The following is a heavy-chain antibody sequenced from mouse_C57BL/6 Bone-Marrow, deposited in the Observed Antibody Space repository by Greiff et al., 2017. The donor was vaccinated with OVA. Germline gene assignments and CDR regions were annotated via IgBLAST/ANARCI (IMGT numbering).Heavy chain of an antibody. CDR1: GYTFTSYG. Sequence: QVQLQQSGAELARPGASVKLSCKASGYTFTSYGISWVKQRTGQGLEWIGEIYPRSGNTYYNEKFKGKATLTADKSSSTAYMELRSLTSEDSAVYFCARENYYRDRFAYWGQGTLVTVSA. V-gene: IGHV1-81*01. CDR2: IYPRSGNT. J-gene: IGHJ3*01. D-gene: IGHD2-14*01. CDR3: ARENYYRDRFAY.